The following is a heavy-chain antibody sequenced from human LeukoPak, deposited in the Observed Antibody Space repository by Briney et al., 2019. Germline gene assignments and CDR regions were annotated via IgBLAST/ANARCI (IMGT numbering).Heavy chain of an antibody. J-gene: IGHJ4*02. Sequence: GGSLRLSCAASGFTFSAYGMSWFRQAPGKGLEWVSAITYSSGNTYYADSVKGRFTISRDNSKNTLYLQMNRLRAEDTALYYCAKDGTGCGGDCYSDYWGQGTLVTVSS. CDR3: AKDGTGCGGDCYSDY. D-gene: IGHD2-21*02. V-gene: IGHV3-23*01. CDR2: ITYSSGNT. CDR1: GFTFSAYG.